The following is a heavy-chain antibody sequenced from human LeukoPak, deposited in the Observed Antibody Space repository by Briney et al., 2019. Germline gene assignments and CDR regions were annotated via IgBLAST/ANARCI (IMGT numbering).Heavy chain of an antibody. CDR2: IIPILGIA. D-gene: IGHD6-13*01. V-gene: IGHV1-69*04. CDR1: GGTFSSYA. Sequence: GASVKVSCKASGGTFSSYAISWVRQAPGQGLEWMGRIIPILGIANYAQKFQGRVTITADKSTSTAYVELSSLRSEDTAVYYCAVRGSIAAAGAYFDYWGQGTLVTVSS. CDR3: AVRGSIAAAGAYFDY. J-gene: IGHJ4*02.